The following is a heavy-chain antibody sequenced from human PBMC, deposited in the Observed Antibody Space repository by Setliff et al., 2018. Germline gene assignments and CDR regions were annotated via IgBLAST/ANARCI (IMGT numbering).Heavy chain of an antibody. D-gene: IGHD2-2*01. CDR3: AGSRTYIPVLDY. Sequence: GGSLRLSCAASGFTFSNYWMSWVRQTPGKGLEWVAHIKQDGSEKYYVDSVKGRFIISGDNAKSSLYLQMNSLSAEDTAIYYCAGSRTYIPVLDYCGQGTLVTVSS. CDR2: IKQDGSEK. J-gene: IGHJ4*02. CDR1: GFTFSNYW. V-gene: IGHV3-7*01.